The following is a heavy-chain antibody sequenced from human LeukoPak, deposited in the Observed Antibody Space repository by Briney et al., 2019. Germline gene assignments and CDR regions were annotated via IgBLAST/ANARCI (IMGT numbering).Heavy chain of an antibody. CDR3: ARASSDDTAMATPFAY. CDR1: GGTFSNYA. D-gene: IGHD5-18*01. V-gene: IGHV1-69*01. Sequence: SVKVSCKASGGTFSNYAINWVRQAPGQGLEWMGWITPIFGTANYVQKFQGRVTITADDFTKTAYMELSRLRSEDKAIYYCARASSDDTAMATPFAYWGQGTLVTVSS. CDR2: ITPIFGTA. J-gene: IGHJ4*02.